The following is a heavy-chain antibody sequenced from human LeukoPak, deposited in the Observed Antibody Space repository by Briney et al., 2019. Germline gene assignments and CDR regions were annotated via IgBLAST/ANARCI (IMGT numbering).Heavy chain of an antibody. CDR2: IYPGDSDT. D-gene: IGHD2-15*01. V-gene: IGHV5-51*01. Sequence: GESLKISCKGSGYSFTSYWIGWVRQMPGKGLEWMGIIYPGDSDTTYSPSFQGQVTISADKSISTAYLQWSSQKASDTAMYYCATRYCSGGSCYSRWNYWGQGTLVTVSS. CDR1: GYSFTSYW. J-gene: IGHJ4*02. CDR3: ATRYCSGGSCYSRWNY.